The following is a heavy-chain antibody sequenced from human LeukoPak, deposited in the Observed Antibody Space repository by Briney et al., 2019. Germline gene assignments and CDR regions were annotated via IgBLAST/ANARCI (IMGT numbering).Heavy chain of an antibody. Sequence: PSETLSLTCAVYGGSFSGYYWSWIRQPPGKGLEWIGEINHSGSTNYNPSLKSRVTISVDTSKNQFSLKLSSVTAADTAVYYCAGIVGATLGPDYWGQGTLVTVSS. CDR3: AGIVGATLGPDY. CDR2: INHSGST. V-gene: IGHV4-34*01. CDR1: GGSFSGYY. J-gene: IGHJ4*02. D-gene: IGHD1-26*01.